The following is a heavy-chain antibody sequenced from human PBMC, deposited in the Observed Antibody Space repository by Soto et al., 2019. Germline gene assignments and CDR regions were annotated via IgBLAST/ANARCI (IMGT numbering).Heavy chain of an antibody. Sequence: PGGSLRLSCAASGFTFSSYDMSWVRQAPGKGLEWVSTISGSGGGGGATYGDSVKGRFTISRDNSKNTLYLQLSSLTIEDTAVYYCAKDAPGSGYLSDYWGQGTLVTVPQ. CDR2: ISGSGGGGGA. J-gene: IGHJ4*02. V-gene: IGHV3-23*01. CDR1: GFTFSSYD. D-gene: IGHD3-22*01. CDR3: AKDAPGSGYLSDY.